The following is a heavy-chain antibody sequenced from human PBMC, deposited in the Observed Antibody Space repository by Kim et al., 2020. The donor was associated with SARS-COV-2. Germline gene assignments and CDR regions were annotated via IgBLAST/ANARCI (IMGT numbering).Heavy chain of an antibody. D-gene: IGHD4-17*01. CDR2: IWYDGSNK. CDR3: ARDSTVTPGSPYFDY. Sequence: GGSLRLSCGASGFTFSSYGMHWVRQAPGKGLEWVAVIWYDGSNKYYADSVKGRFTISRDNSKNTLYLQMNSLRAEDTAVYYCARDSTVTPGSPYFDYWGQGTLVTVSS. J-gene: IGHJ4*02. V-gene: IGHV3-33*01. CDR1: GFTFSSYG.